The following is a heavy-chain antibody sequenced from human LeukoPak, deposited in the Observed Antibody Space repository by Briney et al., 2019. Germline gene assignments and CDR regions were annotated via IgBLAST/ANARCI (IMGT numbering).Heavy chain of an antibody. Sequence: SQTLSLTCTVSGGSISSGGYYWSWIRQHPGKGLEWIGYIYYSGSTYYNPSLKSRVTISINTSKTQFSLKLSSVTAADTAVYYCARGPGGGSYSDAFDIWSQGTMVTVSS. V-gene: IGHV4-31*03. CDR3: ARGPGGGSYSDAFDI. CDR2: IYYSGST. D-gene: IGHD1-26*01. J-gene: IGHJ3*02. CDR1: GGSISSGGYY.